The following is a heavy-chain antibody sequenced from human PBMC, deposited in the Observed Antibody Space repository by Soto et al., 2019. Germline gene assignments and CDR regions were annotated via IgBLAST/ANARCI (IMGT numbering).Heavy chain of an antibody. CDR2: ISAHNGNT. CDR1: GYAFTTYG. V-gene: IGHV1-18*01. Sequence: QVHLVQSGAEVKKPGASVKVSCKGSGYAFTTYGITWVRQAPGQGLEWMGWISAHNGNTNNAQKPQGRVTVTTDTSTSTAYMELRSLRSDATAVYYCATGRYGDYWGQGALVTVSS. CDR3: ATGRYGDY. J-gene: IGHJ4*02. D-gene: IGHD1-1*01.